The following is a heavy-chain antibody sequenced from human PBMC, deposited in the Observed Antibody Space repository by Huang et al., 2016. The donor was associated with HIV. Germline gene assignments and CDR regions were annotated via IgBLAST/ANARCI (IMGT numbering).Heavy chain of an antibody. D-gene: IGHD1-1*01. CDR3: ARDRKYDNAWYWFDP. CDR1: GGTLGSYA. V-gene: IGHV1-69*01. J-gene: IGHJ5*02. Sequence: QVQLVQSGAEVKKPGSSVRVSCEASGGTLGSYAINWVRQAPGPGLEWMGGISRIFGTPNYAQEFQGRVTITADESTSTAYRELRSPRSDDTAVYYCARDRKYDNAWYWFDPWGQGTLVTVSS. CDR2: ISRIFGTP.